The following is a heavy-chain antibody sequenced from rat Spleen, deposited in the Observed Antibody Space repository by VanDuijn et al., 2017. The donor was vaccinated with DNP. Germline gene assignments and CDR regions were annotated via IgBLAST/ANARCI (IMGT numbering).Heavy chain of an antibody. D-gene: IGHD3-1*01. CDR2: TGPGGRNI. CDR1: GFTFSNYF. CDR3: ARGPPFDY. J-gene: IGHJ2*01. Sequence: EVQLVESGGGLVQPGRSMKLSCAASGFTFSNYFMAWVRQAPTKGLEWVAATGPGGRNIYYRDSVKGRFTISRDNAESSLYVQMNSLRSEDTATYYCARGPPFDYWGQGVMVTVSS. V-gene: IGHV5-25*01.